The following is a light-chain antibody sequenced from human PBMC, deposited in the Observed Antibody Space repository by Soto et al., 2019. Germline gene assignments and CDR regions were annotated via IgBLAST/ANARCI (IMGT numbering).Light chain of an antibody. Sequence: NFMLTHPHSVSESPGKTVTISCTRSSGSIASNYVQWYQQRPGSSPTTVIYEDNQRPSGVPDRFSGSIDSSSNSASLTIPGLKTEDEADYYCQSYDSSNQVFGGGTKLSVL. V-gene: IGLV6-57*01. J-gene: IGLJ2*01. CDR2: EDN. CDR1: SGSIASNY. CDR3: QSYDSSNQV.